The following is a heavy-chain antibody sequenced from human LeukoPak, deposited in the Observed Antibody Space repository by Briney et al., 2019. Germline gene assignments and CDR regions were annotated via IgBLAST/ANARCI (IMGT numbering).Heavy chain of an antibody. D-gene: IGHD5-24*01. Sequence: PETPSLTCTVSGASIYSYSWSWIPHTPGKGLEWVCYTYTGGGTDYNTSLKSRVTISVDTSNNHFSLKVDSVTAADTAVYFCARHGRDRASRNQGDAFDIWGQGTRVIVSS. CDR3: ARHGRDRASRNQGDAFDI. V-gene: IGHV4-4*09. CDR2: TYTGGGT. J-gene: IGHJ3*02. CDR1: GASIYSYS.